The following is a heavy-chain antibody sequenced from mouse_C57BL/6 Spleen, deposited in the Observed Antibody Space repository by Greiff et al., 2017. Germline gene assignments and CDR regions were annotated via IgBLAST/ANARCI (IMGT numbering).Heavy chain of an antibody. J-gene: IGHJ3*01. Sequence: EVKLMESGGGLVKPGGSLKLSCAASGFTFSDYGMHWVRQAPEKGLEWVAYISSGSSTIYYADTVKGRFTISRDNAKNTLFRQMTSLRSEDTAMYYCARAYSNYVFAYWGQGTLVTVSA. CDR2: ISSGSSTI. D-gene: IGHD2-5*01. V-gene: IGHV5-17*01. CDR3: ARAYSNYVFAY. CDR1: GFTFSDYG.